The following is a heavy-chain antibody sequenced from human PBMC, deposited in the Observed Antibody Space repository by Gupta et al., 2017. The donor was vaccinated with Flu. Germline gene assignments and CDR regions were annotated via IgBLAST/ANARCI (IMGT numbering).Heavy chain of an antibody. D-gene: IGHD3-10*01. Sequence: EGQLVESGGGLVKPGGSLRLSCAASGFSFSYAYMNWVRQAPGKGLEWVGRLKSEADGGTADYAAPVKGRFTISRDDSKNTLWRQMNSLRTEDTAVYYCTTDSSGGITFDIWGQGTPVTVSA. J-gene: IGHJ3*02. CDR1: GFSFSYAY. V-gene: IGHV3-15*01. CDR3: TTDSSGGITFDI. CDR2: LKSEADGGTA.